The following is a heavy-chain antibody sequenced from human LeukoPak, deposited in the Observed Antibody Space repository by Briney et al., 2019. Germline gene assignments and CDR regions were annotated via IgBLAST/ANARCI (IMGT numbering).Heavy chain of an antibody. CDR1: GGSISSGGYY. J-gene: IGHJ5*02. CDR3: ARDGIAVARAFDP. CDR2: IYHSGST. D-gene: IGHD6-19*01. Sequence: SQTLSLTCTVSGGSISSGGYYWSWIRQPPGKGLEWIGYIYHSGSTYYNPSLKSRVTISVDTSKNQFSLKLSSVTAADTAVYYCARDGIAVARAFDPWGQGTLVTVSS. V-gene: IGHV4-30-2*01.